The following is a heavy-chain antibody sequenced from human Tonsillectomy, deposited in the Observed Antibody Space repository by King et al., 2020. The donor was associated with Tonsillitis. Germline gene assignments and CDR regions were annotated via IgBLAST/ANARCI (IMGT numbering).Heavy chain of an antibody. D-gene: IGHD3-10*01. CDR2: IHPGDSDT. J-gene: IGHJ4*02. V-gene: IGHV5-51*01. Sequence: DVQLVESGAEVKKPGESLKISCQGSGYIFTSYWIGWVRQMPGKGLEWMGIIHPGDSDTRYSPSFQGQVAIPADRSIGTAYLQWSSLKASDTAIYYCARQGDHYFGSGSFTDWGQGTLVTVSS. CDR3: ARQGDHYFGSGSFTD. CDR1: GYIFTSYW.